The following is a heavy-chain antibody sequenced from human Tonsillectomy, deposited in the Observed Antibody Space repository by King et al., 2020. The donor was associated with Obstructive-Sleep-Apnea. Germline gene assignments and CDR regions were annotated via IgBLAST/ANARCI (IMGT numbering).Heavy chain of an antibody. J-gene: IGHJ4*02. V-gene: IGHV4-61*01. CDR2: IYYSGST. Sequence: VQLQESGPGLVKPSETLSLTCTVSGGSVSSGSYYWSWIRQPPGKGLEWIGYIYYSGSTNYNPSLKIRVTISVDTSKNQFSLNLSSVTAADTAVYYCARGGIAAAGTRVDYWGQGSLVTVSS. CDR1: GGSVSSGSYY. CDR3: ARGGIAAAGTRVDY. D-gene: IGHD6-13*01.